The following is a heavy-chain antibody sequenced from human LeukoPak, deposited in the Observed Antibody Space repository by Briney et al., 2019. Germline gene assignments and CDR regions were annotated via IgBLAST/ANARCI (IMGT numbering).Heavy chain of an antibody. J-gene: IGHJ4*02. CDR1: GFTFSNYG. CDR2: ISFDRNNK. V-gene: IGHV3-30*03. CDR3: ARHVLFGVVDY. D-gene: IGHD3-3*01. Sequence: PGGSLRLSCAASGFTFSNYGIHWVRQAPGKGLEWVAVISFDRNNKYYADFVKGRFTISRDNSKNTLYLQMNSLRAEDTAVYYCARHVLFGVVDYWGQGTLVTVSS.